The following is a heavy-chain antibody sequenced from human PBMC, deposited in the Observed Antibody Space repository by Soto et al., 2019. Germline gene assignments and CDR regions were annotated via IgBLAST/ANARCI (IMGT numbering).Heavy chain of an antibody. V-gene: IGHV1-3*05. D-gene: IGHD6-19*01. Sequence: QVQLVQSGAEEKKPGASVKVSCEASGYTFTSYAMHWVRQAPGQRLEWMGWINAGNGNTKYSQKFQGRVTITRDTSASTAYMELSSLRSEDTDVYYCARSPGIAVADYWGQGTLVTVSS. CDR2: INAGNGNT. J-gene: IGHJ4*02. CDR1: GYTFTSYA. CDR3: ARSPGIAVADY.